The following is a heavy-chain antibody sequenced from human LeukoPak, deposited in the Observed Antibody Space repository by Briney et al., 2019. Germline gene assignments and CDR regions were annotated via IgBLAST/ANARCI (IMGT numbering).Heavy chain of an antibody. V-gene: IGHV3-11*04. Sequence: TGGSLRLSCAASGFTFSDYYMSWIRQAPGKGLEWVSYISSSGSTIYYADSVKGRFTISRDNAKNSLYLQMNSLRAEDTAVYYCARDGWTDMVTFFDYWGQGTLVTVSS. D-gene: IGHD5-18*01. CDR2: ISSSGSTI. CDR1: GFTFSDYY. CDR3: ARDGWTDMVTFFDY. J-gene: IGHJ4*02.